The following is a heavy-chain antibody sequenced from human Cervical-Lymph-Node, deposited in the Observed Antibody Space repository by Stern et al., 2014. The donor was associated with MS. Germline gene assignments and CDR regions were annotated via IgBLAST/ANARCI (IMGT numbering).Heavy chain of an antibody. CDR1: GFPFPASP. J-gene: IGHJ4*02. CDR3: ATFSGRLGGTFDY. V-gene: IGHV7-4-1*01. CDR2: ILSNIWNL. Sequence: QLVQSGSELMVLVASLQVSCKASGFPFPASPMSLLRLTPVQGLVWMGWILSNIWNLTYAMGLSVRIVFSSDTSVSPAYLPIPSLKAEDTAVYYCATFSGRLGGTFDYWAQGTLLTVSA. D-gene: IGHD3-16*01.